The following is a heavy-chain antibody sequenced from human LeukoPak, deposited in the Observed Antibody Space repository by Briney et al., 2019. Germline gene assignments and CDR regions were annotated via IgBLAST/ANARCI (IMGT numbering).Heavy chain of an antibody. D-gene: IGHD3-3*01. Sequence: GVPLRISCKGSGSTFSSYWIGWVRPMPGKGLEWMGIVYPGDADTRYSPCLQGEVTLSDDTPLGTAYLQWSSLKASDTAIYYCARENDFRLDYWGQGTLVTVSS. CDR3: ARENDFRLDY. CDR1: GSTFSSYW. V-gene: IGHV5-51*04. J-gene: IGHJ4*02. CDR2: VYPGDADT.